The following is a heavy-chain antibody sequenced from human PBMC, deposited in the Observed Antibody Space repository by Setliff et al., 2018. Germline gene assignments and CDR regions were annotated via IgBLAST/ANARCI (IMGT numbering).Heavy chain of an antibody. CDR2: IYDSGSS. CDR3: GRGFSRIEGWGNWFDP. D-gene: IGHD2-15*01. Sequence: PSETLSLTCTVSGGSVSISGFFWGWLRQAPGKGLEWIGNIYDSGSSNYNASLKSRLIITRDTSKNQISLKLTSVTAADTAVYYCGRGFSRIEGWGNWFDPWGQGILVTVSS. V-gene: IGHV4-39*01. J-gene: IGHJ5*02. CDR1: GGSVSISGFF.